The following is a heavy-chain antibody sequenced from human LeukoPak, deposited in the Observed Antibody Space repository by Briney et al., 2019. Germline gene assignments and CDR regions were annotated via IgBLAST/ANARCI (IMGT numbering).Heavy chain of an antibody. CDR2: ISAYNGNT. Sequence: ASVKVSCKASGYTFTSYGISWVRQAPGQGLEWMGWISAYNGNTNYAQKLQGRVTMATDTSTSTAYMELRSLRSDDTAVYYCAREVNYGDYVYYYYGMDVWGQGTTVTVSS. V-gene: IGHV1-18*01. CDR1: GYTFTSYG. CDR3: AREVNYGDYVYYYYGMDV. J-gene: IGHJ6*02. D-gene: IGHD4-17*01.